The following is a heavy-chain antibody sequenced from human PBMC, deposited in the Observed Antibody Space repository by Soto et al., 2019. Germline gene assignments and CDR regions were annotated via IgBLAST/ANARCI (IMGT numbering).Heavy chain of an antibody. Sequence: SETLSLTCAVYGGSFSGYYWSWIRQPPGKGLEWIGEINHSGSTNYNPSLKSRVTISVDTSKNQFSLKLSSVTAADTAVYYCARVLGFWSGYYTPYNWFDPWGQGTLVTVSS. V-gene: IGHV4-34*01. CDR2: INHSGST. CDR3: ARVLGFWSGYYTPYNWFDP. CDR1: GGSFSGYY. J-gene: IGHJ5*02. D-gene: IGHD3-3*01.